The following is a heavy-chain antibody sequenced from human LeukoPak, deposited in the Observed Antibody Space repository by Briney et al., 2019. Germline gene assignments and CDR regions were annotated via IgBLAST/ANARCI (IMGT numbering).Heavy chain of an antibody. V-gene: IGHV1-8*02. J-gene: IGHJ5*02. D-gene: IGHD3-10*01. CDR3: ARGVTMIRGIIVGWFDP. CDR1: GYTFTSYD. CDR2: MNPNSGNT. Sequence: ASVKVSCKASGYTFTSYDINWVRQATGQGLEWMGWMNPNSGNTGFAQKFQGRVTMTTNTSISTAYMELSSLRSEDTAVYYCARGVTMIRGIIVGWFDPWGQGTLVTVSS.